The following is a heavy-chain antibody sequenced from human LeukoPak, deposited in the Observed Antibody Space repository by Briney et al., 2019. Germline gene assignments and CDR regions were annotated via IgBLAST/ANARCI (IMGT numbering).Heavy chain of an antibody. J-gene: IGHJ5*02. CDR1: GVSISSGSDY. CDR3: AREGYGGDSA. Sequence: SETLSLTCTVSGVSISSGSDYWGWIRQPPGKGLEWIGTIYFSGSTYYNPSLKSRVTMSVDTSKNQFSLKLSSVTAADTAVYYCAREGYGGDSAWGQGTLVTVSS. CDR2: IYFSGST. V-gene: IGHV4-39*07. D-gene: IGHD4-23*01.